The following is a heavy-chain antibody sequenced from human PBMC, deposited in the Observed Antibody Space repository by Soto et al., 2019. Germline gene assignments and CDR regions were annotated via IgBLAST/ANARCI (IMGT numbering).Heavy chain of an antibody. CDR3: AREGTYCSGGNCYPWFDP. CDR1: GFTFSIYS. CDR2: IMYERSNT. V-gene: IGHV3-33*08. D-gene: IGHD2-15*01. J-gene: IGHJ5*02. Sequence: GGSLRLSCAASGFTFSIYSMNWVRQAPGKGLEWVSFIMYERSNTYYADSVKGRFTISRDNAKNTLYLQMNSLRADDTAVYYCAREGTYCSGGNCYPWFDPWGQGTLVTVSS.